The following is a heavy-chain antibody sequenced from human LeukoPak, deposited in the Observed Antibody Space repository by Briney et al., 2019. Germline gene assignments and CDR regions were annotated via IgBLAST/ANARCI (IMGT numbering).Heavy chain of an antibody. Sequence: ASVKVSCKASGYTITSYAMHWVRQAPGQRLEWMGWINAGNGNTKYSQKFQGRVTITRDTSASTAYMELSSLRSEDTAVYYCAREGIATRAFDIWGQGTMVTVSS. CDR3: AREGIATRAFDI. J-gene: IGHJ3*02. D-gene: IGHD1-26*01. CDR2: INAGNGNT. CDR1: GYTITSYA. V-gene: IGHV1-3*01.